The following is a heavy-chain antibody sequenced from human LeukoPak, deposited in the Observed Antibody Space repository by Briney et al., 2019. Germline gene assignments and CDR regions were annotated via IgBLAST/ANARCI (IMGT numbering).Heavy chain of an antibody. D-gene: IGHD2-2*01. Sequence: GGSLRLSCIGSGFTFDDYAMHWVRQVPGKGLEWVSGISWASGSLAYADSVKGRFTVSRDNAKNSLYLQMNSLRSEDTALYYCVRDRCSSTSCHDSPNWFDPWGQGTLVTVSS. CDR3: VRDRCSSTSCHDSPNWFDP. V-gene: IGHV3-9*01. CDR1: GFTFDDYA. CDR2: ISWASGSL. J-gene: IGHJ5*02.